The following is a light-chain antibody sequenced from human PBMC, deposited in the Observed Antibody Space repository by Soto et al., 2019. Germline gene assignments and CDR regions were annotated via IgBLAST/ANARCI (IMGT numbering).Light chain of an antibody. CDR3: VAWDDSLNGYVV. CDR1: SSNIGSNT. V-gene: IGLV1-44*01. J-gene: IGLJ2*01. CDR2: SNN. Sequence: QAVVNQPPSASGTPGQRVTISCSGSSSNIGSNTVNWYQQLPGTAPKLVIYSNNQRPSGVPDRFSGSKSGTSASLAISGLQSEDEADYYCVAWDDSLNGYVVFGGGTKLTVL.